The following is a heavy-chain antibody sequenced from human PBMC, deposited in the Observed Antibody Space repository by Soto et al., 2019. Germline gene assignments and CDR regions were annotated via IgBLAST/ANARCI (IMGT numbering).Heavy chain of an antibody. CDR3: ARAPTYPYDILTGYYFYFDY. J-gene: IGHJ4*02. CDR2: IYYSGST. Sequence: PSETLSLTCTVSGGSISSYYWSWIRQPPGKGLEWIGYIYYSGSTNYNPSLKSRVTTSVDTSKNQFSLKLSSVTAADTAVYYCARAPTYPYDILTGYYFYFDYWGQGTLVTVSS. V-gene: IGHV4-59*01. CDR1: GGSISSYY. D-gene: IGHD3-9*01.